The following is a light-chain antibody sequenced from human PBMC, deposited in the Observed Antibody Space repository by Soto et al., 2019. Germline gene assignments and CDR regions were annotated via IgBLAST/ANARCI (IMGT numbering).Light chain of an antibody. Sequence: EIVLTQSPGTLSLSPGERATLSCRASQSVSSSYLAWYQQKPGQAPRLLIYGASSRATGIPDRFSGSGSGTDFTLTISRLEPEDFAVYYCKQRSNWPITFGQGTRLEIK. CDR2: GAS. CDR3: KQRSNWPIT. V-gene: IGKV3D-20*02. J-gene: IGKJ5*01. CDR1: QSVSSSY.